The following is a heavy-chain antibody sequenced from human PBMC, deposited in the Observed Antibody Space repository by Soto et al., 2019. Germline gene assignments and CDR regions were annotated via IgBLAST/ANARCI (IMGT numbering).Heavy chain of an antibody. D-gene: IGHD3-22*01. Sequence: PGGSLRLSCAASGFTFSSYSMNWVRQAPGKGLEWVSSISSSSSYIYYADSVKGRFTISRDNAKNSLYLQMNSLRAEDTAVYYCARDWGYYDSSGYYSSSQLDYWGQGTLVTVSS. CDR1: GFTFSSYS. CDR2: ISSSSSYI. CDR3: ARDWGYYDSSGYYSSSQLDY. V-gene: IGHV3-21*01. J-gene: IGHJ4*02.